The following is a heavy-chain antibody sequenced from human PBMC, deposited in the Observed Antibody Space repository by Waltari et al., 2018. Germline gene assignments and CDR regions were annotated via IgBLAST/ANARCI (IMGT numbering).Heavy chain of an antibody. CDR1: GFTFSSYG. Sequence: QVQLVESGGGVVQPGRSLILSCAASGFTFSSYGMPWVRQGPGKGLEWVAVIWYDGSNKYYADSVKGRFTISRDNSKNTLYLQMNSLRAEDTAVYYCAISRREPFDAFDIWGQGTMVTVSS. CDR2: IWYDGSNK. J-gene: IGHJ3*02. D-gene: IGHD1-1*01. CDR3: AISRREPFDAFDI. V-gene: IGHV3-33*01.